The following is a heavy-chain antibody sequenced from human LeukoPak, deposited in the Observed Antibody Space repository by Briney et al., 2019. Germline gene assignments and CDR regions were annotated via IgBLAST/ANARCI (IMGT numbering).Heavy chain of an antibody. J-gene: IGHJ5*02. Sequence: SETLSLTCTVSGASITSSHWSWIRQSPEKGLEWIGFISDSGNTNYNPSLQSRVTISADTSKNHFSLKLSSVTAADMAVYYCARGQWELRFDPWGQGTLVTVSS. CDR2: ISDSGNT. CDR1: GASITSSH. CDR3: ARGQWELRFDP. V-gene: IGHV4-59*01. D-gene: IGHD1-26*01.